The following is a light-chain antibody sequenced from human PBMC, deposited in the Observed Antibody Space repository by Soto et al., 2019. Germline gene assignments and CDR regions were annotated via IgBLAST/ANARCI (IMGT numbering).Light chain of an antibody. CDR3: QQFRGT. V-gene: IGKV1-5*01. Sequence: DVQMTQSPSTLSACVGDRVTITCRASQGISNLLAWYQQKPGKAPKLLIYDASTLESGVPSRFSGSGSGTEFTLTISSLLPDDFATYYCQQFRGTFGQGTKVDIK. CDR2: DAS. CDR1: QGISNL. J-gene: IGKJ1*01.